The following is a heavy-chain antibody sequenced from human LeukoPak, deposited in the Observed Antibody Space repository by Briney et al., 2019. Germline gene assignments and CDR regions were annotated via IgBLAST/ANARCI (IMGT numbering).Heavy chain of an antibody. V-gene: IGHV1-2*02. CDR2: INPNDGAT. J-gene: IGHJ4*02. CDR3: AKGVTYYYDTTGYYYFDY. Sequence: ASVKVSCKASGYTFTSYYIHWVRQAPGQRLEWMGWINPNDGATTYAPNFQGRVTMTRDTAINTASMELGRLRSDDTAVYYCAKGVTYYYDTTGYYYFDYWGQGTLVTVSS. D-gene: IGHD3-22*01. CDR1: GYTFTSYY.